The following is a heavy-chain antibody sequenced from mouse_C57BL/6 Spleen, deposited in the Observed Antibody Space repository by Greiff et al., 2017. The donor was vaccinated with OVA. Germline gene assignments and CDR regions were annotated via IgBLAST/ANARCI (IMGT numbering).Heavy chain of an antibody. Sequence: QVQLQQPGAELVKPGASVKLSCKASGYTFTSYWMQWVKQRPGQGLEWIGEIDPSDSYTNYNQKFKGKATLTVDTSSSTAYMQLSSLTSEDSAVYYCARSALRLWEAYWGQGTLVTVSA. CDR2: IDPSDSYT. CDR1: GYTFTSYW. CDR3: ARSALRLWEAY. D-gene: IGHD1-1*02. V-gene: IGHV1-50*01. J-gene: IGHJ3*01.